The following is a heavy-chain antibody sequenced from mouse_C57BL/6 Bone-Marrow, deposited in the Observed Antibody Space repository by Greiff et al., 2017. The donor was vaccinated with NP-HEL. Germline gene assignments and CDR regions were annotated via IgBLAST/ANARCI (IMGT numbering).Heavy chain of an antibody. Sequence: VQLVESGPELVKPGASVKISCKVSGYTFTDHTIHWMKQRPEQGLEWIGYIYPRDGSTKYNEKFKGKATLTADKSSSTAYMQLNSLTSEDSAVYFCARGTTVPYWYFDVWGTGTTVTVSS. CDR3: ARGTTVPYWYFDV. D-gene: IGHD1-1*01. V-gene: IGHV1-78*01. CDR2: IYPRDGST. CDR1: GYTFTDHT. J-gene: IGHJ1*03.